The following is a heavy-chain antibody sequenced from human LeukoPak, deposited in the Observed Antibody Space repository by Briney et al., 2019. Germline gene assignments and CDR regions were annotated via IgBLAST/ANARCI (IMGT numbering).Heavy chain of an antibody. CDR2: ISWNSGSI. J-gene: IGHJ4*02. D-gene: IGHD3-9*01. V-gene: IGHV3-9*01. CDR3: AKAGNYDIFY. Sequence: PGRSLRLSCAASGFTFDDYAMHWVRQAPGKGLEWVSGISWNSGSIGYADSVKGRFTISRDNAKDSLYLQMNSLRAEDTALYYCAKAGNYDIFYWGQGTLVTVSS. CDR1: GFTFDDYA.